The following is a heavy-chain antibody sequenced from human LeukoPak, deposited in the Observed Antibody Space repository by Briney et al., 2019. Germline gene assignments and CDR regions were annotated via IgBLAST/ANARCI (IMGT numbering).Heavy chain of an antibody. Sequence: GGSLRLSCAASGFTFSSYSMNWVRQAPGRGLEWVSSISSGSSYIYYADSVKGRFTISRDNAKNSLYLQMNSLRAEDTAVYYCARDHSSYIFIPLSDLWGQGTLVTVSS. CDR3: ARDHSSYIFIPLSDL. J-gene: IGHJ4*02. V-gene: IGHV3-21*01. CDR1: GFTFSSYS. CDR2: ISSGSSYI. D-gene: IGHD2-15*01.